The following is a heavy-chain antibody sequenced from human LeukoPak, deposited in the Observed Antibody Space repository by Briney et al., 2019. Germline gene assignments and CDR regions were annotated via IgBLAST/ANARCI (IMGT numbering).Heavy chain of an antibody. D-gene: IGHD1-26*01. CDR2: IIPIFGTA. CDR3: ALESYLAPD. CDR1: GYTFTSYG. V-gene: IGHV1-69*13. J-gene: IGHJ4*02. Sequence: ASVKVSCKASGYTFTSYGISWVRQAPGQGLEWMGGIIPIFGTANYAQKFQGRVTITADESTSTAYMELSSLRSEDTAVYYCALESYLAPDWGQGTLVTVSS.